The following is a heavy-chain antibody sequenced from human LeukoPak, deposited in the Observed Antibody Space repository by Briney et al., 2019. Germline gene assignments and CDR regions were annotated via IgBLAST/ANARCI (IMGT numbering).Heavy chain of an antibody. CDR1: GFTFSSYS. CDR3: ARDPYDFWSGKPTPFDY. V-gene: IGHV3-21*01. CDR2: ISSSSSSYI. Sequence: SGGSLRLSCAASGFTFSSYSMDWVRQAPGKGLEWVSSISSSSSSYIYYADSVKGRFTISRDNAKNSLYLQMNSLRAEDTAVYYCARDPYDFWSGKPTPFDYWGQGTLVTVSS. D-gene: IGHD3-3*01. J-gene: IGHJ4*02.